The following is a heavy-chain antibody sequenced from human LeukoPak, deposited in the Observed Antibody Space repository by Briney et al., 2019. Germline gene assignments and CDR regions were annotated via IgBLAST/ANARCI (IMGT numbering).Heavy chain of an antibody. CDR1: GLIVSSNY. CDR3: ARDGVVGVPTIGGIDYFYYYYMDV. CDR2: IYSDGST. D-gene: IGHD3-16*01. Sequence: GGSLRLSCAASGLIVSSNYISWVRQAPGKGLEWVSEIYSDGSTYYAASVKGRFSFYRDNSKNTVYLQMNSLSADDTAVYYCARDGVVGVPTIGGIDYFYYYYMDVWGKGTTVTVSS. J-gene: IGHJ6*03. V-gene: IGHV3-53*01.